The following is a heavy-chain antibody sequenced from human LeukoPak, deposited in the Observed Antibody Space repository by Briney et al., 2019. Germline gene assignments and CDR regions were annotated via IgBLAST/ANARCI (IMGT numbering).Heavy chain of an antibody. CDR2: INPSGGST. CDR1: GYTSTIYY. V-gene: IGHV1-46*04. J-gene: IGHJ4*02. CDR3: ARVYSGSYPDY. D-gene: IGHD1-26*01. Sequence: ASVKVSCKASGYTSTIYYMHWVRQAPGQGLEWMGIINPSGGSTSYAQKLQGRITMTRDTSTSTVYMELSSLRSEDTAVYYCARVYSGSYPDYWGQGTLVTVSS.